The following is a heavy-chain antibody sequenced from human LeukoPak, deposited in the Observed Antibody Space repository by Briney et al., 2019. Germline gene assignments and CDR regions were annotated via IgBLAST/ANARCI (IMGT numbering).Heavy chain of an antibody. D-gene: IGHD3-10*01. CDR1: GFTFSSYA. CDR3: AKAPGSGNEVYYYYYMDV. J-gene: IGHJ6*03. Sequence: PGGSLRLSCAASGFTFSSYAMSWVRQAPGKGLEWVSAISGSGDSTYYADSVKGRFTISRDNSKNTLYLQMNSLRAEDTAVYYCAKAPGSGNEVYYYYYMDVWGKGTTVTVSS. CDR2: ISGSGDST. V-gene: IGHV3-23*01.